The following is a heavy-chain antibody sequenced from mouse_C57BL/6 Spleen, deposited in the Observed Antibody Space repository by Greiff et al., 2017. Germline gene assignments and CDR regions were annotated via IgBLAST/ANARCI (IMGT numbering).Heavy chain of an antibody. D-gene: IGHD1-3*01. CDR1: GYTFTDYY. Sequence: EVQLQQSGPVLVKPGASVKMSCTASGYTFTDYYMNWVKQSHGKSLEWIGVINPYSGGTSYNQKFKGKATLTVDKSSSTAYMELNSLTSEDSAVYYCARLELRDFDVWGKGTTVTVSS. V-gene: IGHV1-19*01. J-gene: IGHJ1*03. CDR3: ARLELRDFDV. CDR2: INPYSGGT.